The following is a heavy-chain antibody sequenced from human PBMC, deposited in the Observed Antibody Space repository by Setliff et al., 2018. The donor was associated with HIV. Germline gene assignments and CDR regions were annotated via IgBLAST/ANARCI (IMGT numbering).Heavy chain of an antibody. D-gene: IGHD4-17*01. CDR3: ARVRTTVSADFYYYMDV. V-gene: IGHV3-21*01. J-gene: IGHJ6*03. Sequence: PGESLKISCAASGFTFSTYTMTWVRQAPGKGLEWVSSISRLSTSIYYADSLKGRFTISRDNAQNSLYLQINSLRADDTAVYYCARVRTTVSADFYYYMDVWGKGTTVTVSS. CDR1: GFTFSTYT. CDR2: ISRLSTSI.